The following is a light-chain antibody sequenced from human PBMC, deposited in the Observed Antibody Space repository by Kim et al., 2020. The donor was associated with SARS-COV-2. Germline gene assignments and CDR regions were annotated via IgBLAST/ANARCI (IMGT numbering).Light chain of an antibody. CDR2: VAS. Sequence: DIQMTQSPSSLSASVGDRVTITCRSSQSISSYLNWYQQKPGNAPKLLIYVASNLQSGVPSRFSGSGSGTDFTLTISSLQPEDFATYSCQQSYSTPYTFGQGTKLEIK. J-gene: IGKJ2*01. CDR1: QSISSY. CDR3: QQSYSTPYT. V-gene: IGKV1-39*01.